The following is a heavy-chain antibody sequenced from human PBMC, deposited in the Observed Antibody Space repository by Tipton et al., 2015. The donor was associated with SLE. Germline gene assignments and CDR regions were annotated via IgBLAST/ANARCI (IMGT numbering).Heavy chain of an antibody. J-gene: IGHJ3*02. CDR3: VVAATPDAFDI. V-gene: IGHV4-59*08. D-gene: IGHD2-15*01. CDR2: IYYSGST. CDR1: GGSISSYY. Sequence: TLSLTCTVSGGSISSYYWSWIRQPPGKGLEWIGHIYYSGSTNYNPPLKSRVTISVDAPKNQFSLKLSSVTAADTAVYYCVVAATPDAFDIWGQGTMVTVSS.